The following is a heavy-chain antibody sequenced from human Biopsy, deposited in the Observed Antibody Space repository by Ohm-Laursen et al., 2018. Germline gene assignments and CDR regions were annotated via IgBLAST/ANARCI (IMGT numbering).Heavy chain of an antibody. D-gene: IGHD3-22*01. CDR2: IFYSGST. CDR3: AAHYYDSSGYYYHQ. Sequence: TLSLTCTVSSGSIRTGDYYWTWIRQHPGKGLEWVGYIFYSGSTSYNPSLASRVAISVDTSEKQFSLKLNSVTAADTAIYYCAAHYYDSSGYYYHQWGQGTLVTVSS. J-gene: IGHJ1*01. CDR1: SGSIRTGDYY. V-gene: IGHV4-31*03.